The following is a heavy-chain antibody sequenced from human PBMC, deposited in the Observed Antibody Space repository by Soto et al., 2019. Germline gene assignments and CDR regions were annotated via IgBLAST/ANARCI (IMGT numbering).Heavy chain of an antibody. J-gene: IGHJ6*02. V-gene: IGHV3-30*01. Sequence: DSVRGRITISRDNSKNTLYLQMISLRAEDTAVYYCARDSAMDVWGQGTTVTVSS. CDR3: ARDSAMDV.